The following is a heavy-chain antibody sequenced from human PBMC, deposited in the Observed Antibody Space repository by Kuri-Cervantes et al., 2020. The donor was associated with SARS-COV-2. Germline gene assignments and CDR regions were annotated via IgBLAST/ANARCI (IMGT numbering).Heavy chain of an antibody. CDR3: ARDLRGVLDIDAFDI. V-gene: IGHV3-48*01. CDR1: GFTFNTYS. D-gene: IGHD3/OR15-3a*01. J-gene: IGHJ3*02. Sequence: GGSLRLSCAASGFTFNTYSMDWVRLAPGKGLEWLAYTSTGSDTIYYADSVKGRFTNSTDNSKNTLYRKMNSQRAEDTAVYYCARDLRGVLDIDAFDIWGQGTMVTVSS. CDR2: TSTGSDTI.